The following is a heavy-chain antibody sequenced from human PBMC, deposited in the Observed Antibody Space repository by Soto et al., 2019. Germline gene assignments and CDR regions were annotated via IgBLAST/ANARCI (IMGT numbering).Heavy chain of an antibody. J-gene: IGHJ3*01. V-gene: IGHV1-46*03. D-gene: IGHD6-13*01. Sequence: QVQLVQSGAEVKKPGASVKVSCKASGYTFTSYSIHWVRQVPGQALEWMGMINPSDGSTTYTQKFQGRVTMSRDTSTSTVYMELSSLISEDTAVYYCARVIGAAGVWGQGTVVTVSS. CDR2: INPSDGST. CDR3: ARVIGAAGV. CDR1: GYTFTSYS.